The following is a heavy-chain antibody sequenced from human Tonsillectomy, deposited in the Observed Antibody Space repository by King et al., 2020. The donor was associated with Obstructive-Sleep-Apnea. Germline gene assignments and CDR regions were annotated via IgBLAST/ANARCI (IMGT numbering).Heavy chain of an antibody. D-gene: IGHD3-10*01. CDR1: GGSISSGDYY. CDR3: ARVPDGSGSQAGYFDY. V-gene: IGHV4-30-4*01. Sequence: QLQESGPGLVKPSQTLSLTCTVSGGSISSGDYYWSWIRQPPGKGLEWIGYIYYSGSTYYNPSLKSRVTISVDTSKNQFSLKLSSVTAADTAVYYCARVPDGSGSQAGYFDYWGQGTLVTVSS. CDR2: IYYSGST. J-gene: IGHJ4*02.